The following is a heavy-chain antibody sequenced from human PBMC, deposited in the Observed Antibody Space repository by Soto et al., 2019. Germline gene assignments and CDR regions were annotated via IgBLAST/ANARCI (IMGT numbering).Heavy chain of an antibody. Sequence: SETLSLTCTVSGGSISSYYWSWIRQPPGKGLEWIGYIYYSGSTNYNPSLKSRVTISVDTSKNQFSLKLSSVTAADTAVYYCARFQWVVAATLPPAGYYGMDVWGQGTTVTVSS. CDR2: IYYSGST. CDR3: ARFQWVVAATLPPAGYYGMDV. CDR1: GGSISSYY. D-gene: IGHD2-15*01. J-gene: IGHJ6*02. V-gene: IGHV4-59*01.